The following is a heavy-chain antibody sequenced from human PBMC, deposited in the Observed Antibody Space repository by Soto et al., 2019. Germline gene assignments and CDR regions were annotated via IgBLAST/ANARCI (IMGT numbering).Heavy chain of an antibody. CDR1: GFSITNTW. V-gene: IGHV3-15*07. CDR3: NSYPDFWGGHTPL. J-gene: IGHJ4*02. Sequence: EVQLGESGGGLVQPGGSLRLSCAASGFSITNTWMHWVRQAPGKGLEWVGRVKSKADGGTADYAAPVKGRFTVSRDDSKNTQYLQMNSLKMEDTAVYYCNSYPDFWGGHTPLWGQGTLVTVSP. CDR2: VKSKADGGTA. D-gene: IGHD3-3*01.